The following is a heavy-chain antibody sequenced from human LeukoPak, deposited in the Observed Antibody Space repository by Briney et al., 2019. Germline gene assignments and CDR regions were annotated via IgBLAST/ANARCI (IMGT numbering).Heavy chain of an antibody. CDR2: IYYSGGT. CDR3: ARYSDNWFDP. CDR1: GGSISTYY. D-gene: IGHD6-13*01. V-gene: IGHV4-59*01. J-gene: IGHJ5*02. Sequence: SETLSLTCTVSGGSISTYYWSWIRHPPGKGLGWIGYIYYSGGTNYNPSLQSRVTISVDTSKNQFSLKLSSVTAADTAMFYCARYSDNWFDPWGQGTLVTVSS.